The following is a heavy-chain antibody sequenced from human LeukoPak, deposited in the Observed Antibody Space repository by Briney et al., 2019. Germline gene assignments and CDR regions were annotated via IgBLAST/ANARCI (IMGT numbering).Heavy chain of an antibody. CDR2: MNPNSGNT. V-gene: IGHV1-8*01. D-gene: IGHD2-8*01. CDR3: ARGLMRWPHPGFDP. Sequence: GASVKVSCKASGYTFTSSDINWVRQATGQGLEWMGWMNPNSGNTGYAQKFQGRVTMTRNTSISTAYMELSSLRSEDTAVYYCARGLMRWPHPGFDPWGQGTLVTVSS. J-gene: IGHJ5*02. CDR1: GYTFTSSD.